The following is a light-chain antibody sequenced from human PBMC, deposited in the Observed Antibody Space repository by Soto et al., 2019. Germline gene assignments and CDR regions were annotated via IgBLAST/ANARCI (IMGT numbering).Light chain of an antibody. J-gene: IGLJ1*01. V-gene: IGLV2-8*01. Sequence: QSALTQPPSASGSPGQSVTISCTGTKHDIGVYDFVSWYQHHPGKAPRLIMYEVVQRPSGVPDRFSGSKSGNTASLTVSGLQAADEADYFCKSYAGSNTYVFGSVTKVTVL. CDR3: KSYAGSNTYV. CDR1: KHDIGVYDF. CDR2: EVV.